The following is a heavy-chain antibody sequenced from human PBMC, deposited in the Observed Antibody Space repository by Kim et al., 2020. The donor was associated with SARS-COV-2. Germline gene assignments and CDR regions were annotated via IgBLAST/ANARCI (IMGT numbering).Heavy chain of an antibody. J-gene: IGHJ4*02. Sequence: YYADSVKGRFTISRDNSKNTLYLQMNSLRAEDTAVYYCAKAGRWGNYFDYWGQGTLVTVSS. V-gene: IGHV3-23*01. CDR3: AKAGRWGNYFDY. D-gene: IGHD4-17*01.